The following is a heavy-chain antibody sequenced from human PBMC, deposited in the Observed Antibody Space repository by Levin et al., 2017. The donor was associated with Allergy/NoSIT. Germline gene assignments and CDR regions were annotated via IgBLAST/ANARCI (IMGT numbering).Heavy chain of an antibody. J-gene: IGHJ6*03. CDR2: INSDGSTT. CDR3: ARDLGAPNSYYYYMDV. D-gene: IGHD3-16*01. CDR1: GFPFSSYW. Sequence: GGSLRLSCAASGFPFSSYWVHWVRQAPGKGLVWVSRINSDGSTTNYADSVKGRFTISRDNAKNTLYLQMNSLRAEDTAVYFCARDLGAPNSYYYYMDVWGKGSTVPVSS. V-gene: IGHV3-74*01.